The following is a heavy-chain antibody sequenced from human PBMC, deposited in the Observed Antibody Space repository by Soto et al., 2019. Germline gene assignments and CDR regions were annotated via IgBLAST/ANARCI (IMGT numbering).Heavy chain of an antibody. Sequence: SETLSLTCTVSGASLRSGSYYWSWIRQPPGKGLEWIGYISHSGRTNYDPSLKSRLTMSVDTSQNQFSLQLNSVTAADSAVYYCSYGSSFDYWGQGTLVTVSS. CDR3: SYGSSFDY. D-gene: IGHD3-10*01. J-gene: IGHJ4*02. CDR1: GASLRSGSYY. CDR2: ISHSGRT. V-gene: IGHV4-61*01.